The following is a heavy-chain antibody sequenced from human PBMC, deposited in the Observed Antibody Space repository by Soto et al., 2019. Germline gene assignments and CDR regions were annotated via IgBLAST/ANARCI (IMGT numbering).Heavy chain of an antibody. V-gene: IGHV3-11*06. Sequence: RLSCTASGFLFTDYYMSWIRQPPGKGLEWLAYIDGSSDYTNSADSVKGRFTISRDNAKNSVFLQMNNLRADDTAVYYCARDLRFSSTNYFDFWGRGTLDTVSS. CDR1: GFLFTDYY. D-gene: IGHD2-8*01. CDR3: ARDLRFSSTNYFDF. J-gene: IGHJ4*02. CDR2: IDGSSDYT.